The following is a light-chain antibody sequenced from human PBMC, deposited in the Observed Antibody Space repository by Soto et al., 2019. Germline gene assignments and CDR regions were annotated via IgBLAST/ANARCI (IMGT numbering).Light chain of an antibody. J-gene: IGLJ1*01. CDR1: SSDVGGYNS. CDR2: EVS. CDR3: SSYTTSSTLLYV. Sequence: QSALTQPASVSGSPGQSITISCTGTSSDVGGYNSVSWYQQHPGKAPKLMIYEVSNRPSGVSNPFSGSKSGNTASLTISGLQAEDEADYYCSSYTTSSTLLYVFGTGTKVTVL. V-gene: IGLV2-14*01.